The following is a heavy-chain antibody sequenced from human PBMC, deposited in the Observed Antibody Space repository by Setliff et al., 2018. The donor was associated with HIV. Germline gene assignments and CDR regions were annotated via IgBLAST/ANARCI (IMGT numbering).Heavy chain of an antibody. V-gene: IGHV4-39*01. CDR2: IYHSGST. Sequence: SETLSLTCTVSGGSISSSSYYWGWIRQPPGKGLEWIGSIYHSGSTYYNPSLKSRVTISVDTSKSQFSLNLSSVTAADTAVYYCARKNRGAPAPFDYWGQGTLVTVSS. J-gene: IGHJ4*02. CDR3: ARKNRGAPAPFDY. D-gene: IGHD6-25*01. CDR1: GGSISSSSYY.